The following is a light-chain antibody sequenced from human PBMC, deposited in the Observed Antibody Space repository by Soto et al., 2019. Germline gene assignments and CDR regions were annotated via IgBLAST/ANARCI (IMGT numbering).Light chain of an antibody. CDR3: QAWDSSSVV. V-gene: IGLV3-1*01. Sequence: ELTQPPSVSVSPGQTASITCSGDKLGDKYACWYQQKPGQSPVLVIYQDSKRPSGIPERFSGSNSGNTATLTISGTQAMDEADYYCQAWDSSSVVFGGGTKLTVL. CDR1: KLGDKY. CDR2: QDS. J-gene: IGLJ2*01.